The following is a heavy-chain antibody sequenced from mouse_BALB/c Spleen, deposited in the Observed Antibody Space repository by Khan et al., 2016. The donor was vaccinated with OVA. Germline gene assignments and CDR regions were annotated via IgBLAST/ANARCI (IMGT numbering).Heavy chain of an antibody. V-gene: IGHV3-2*02. D-gene: IGHD1-1*01. CDR2: ISYSGRT. CDR3: ARSVTITTVVATDFDY. Sequence: VQLQESGPGLVKPSQSLSLNCTVTGYSITSDYAWNWIRQFPGNKLEWMGYISYSGRTSYNPSLKSRISITRDTSKNQFFMQLNSVTTEDTATYYCARSVTITTVVATDFDYWGQVTTLTVSS. J-gene: IGHJ2*01. CDR1: GYSITSDYA.